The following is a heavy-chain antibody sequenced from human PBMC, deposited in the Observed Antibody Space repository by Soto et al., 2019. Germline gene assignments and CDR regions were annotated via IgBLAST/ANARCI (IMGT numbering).Heavy chain of an antibody. V-gene: IGHV5-10-1*01. CDR2: IDPSDSYT. J-gene: IGHJ6*02. CDR3: ARCGVPAALRGAYGMDV. CDR1: GYSFTSYW. D-gene: IGHD2-2*01. Sequence: GESPKISCKGSGYSFTSYWISWVRQMPGKGLEWMGRIDPSDSYTNYSPSFQGHVTISADKSISTAYLQWSSLKASDTAMYYCARCGVPAALRGAYGMDVWGQGTTVTVSS.